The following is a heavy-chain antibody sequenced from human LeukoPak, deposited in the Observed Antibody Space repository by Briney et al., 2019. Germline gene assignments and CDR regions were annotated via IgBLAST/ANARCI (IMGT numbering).Heavy chain of an antibody. CDR1: GGSISSSSYY. D-gene: IGHD5-18*01. Sequence: SETLSLTCTVSGGSISSSSYYWGWIRQPPGMGLEWIGSIYYSASNYYNPSLKIRVTISVDTSKNHSSLKLSSVTAADTAVFYCARLLDTAMIPDYWGQGTLVTVSS. V-gene: IGHV4-39*01. CDR3: ARLLDTAMIPDY. J-gene: IGHJ4*02. CDR2: IYYSASN.